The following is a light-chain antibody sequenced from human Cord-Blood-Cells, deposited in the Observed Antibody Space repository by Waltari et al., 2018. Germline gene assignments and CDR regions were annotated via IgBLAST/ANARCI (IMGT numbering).Light chain of an antibody. CDR3: AAWDDSLSGRV. Sequence: QSVLTQPPSASGTPGQRVTISCSGSSSNLGSNYVYWYQQLPGMAPKLLIYRNQRPSGVPDRFSGSKSGTSASLAISGLRSEDEADYYCAAWDDSLSGRVFGGGTKLTVL. J-gene: IGLJ3*02. CDR1: SSNLGSNY. CDR2: RN. V-gene: IGLV1-47*01.